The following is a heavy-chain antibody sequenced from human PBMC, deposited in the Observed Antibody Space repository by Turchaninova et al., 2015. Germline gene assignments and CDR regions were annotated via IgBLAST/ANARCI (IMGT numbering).Heavy chain of an antibody. Sequence: ESWGGVVQPGRSLTLSCAASGFTFRTHSMHWFRQAPGQGLEWVAVIPHDGSSADYADSVKGRFTISRDISKNIMYLQMNALRPEDTSVYYCSTGGAYYYDVWGQGTMVTVSS. CDR2: IPHDGSSA. CDR1: GFTFRTHS. V-gene: IGHV3-30*01. CDR3: STGGAYYYDV. D-gene: IGHD2-21*01. J-gene: IGHJ3*01.